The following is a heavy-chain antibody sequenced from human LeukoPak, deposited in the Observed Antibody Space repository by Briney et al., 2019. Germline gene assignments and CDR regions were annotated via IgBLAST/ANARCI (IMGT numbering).Heavy chain of an antibody. J-gene: IGHJ4*02. CDR1: GYTFTGYY. CDR2: INPNSGGT. D-gene: IGHD6-19*01. CDR3: ATGNSSGWYDLGNYFDY. Sequence: ASVKVSCKASGYTFTGYYMHWVRQAPGQGLEWMGWINPNSGGTNYAQKFQGRVTTTRDTSISTAYMELSRLRSDDTAVYYCATGNSSGWYDLGNYFDYWGQGTLVTVSS. V-gene: IGHV1-2*02.